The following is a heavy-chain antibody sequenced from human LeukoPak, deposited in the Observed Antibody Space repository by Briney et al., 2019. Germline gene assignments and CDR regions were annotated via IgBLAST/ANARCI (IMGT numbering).Heavy chain of an antibody. D-gene: IGHD5-12*01. Sequence: GGSLRLSCAASGFTFSSYSMTWVRQAPGKGLEWVSSISSSSSYIYYADSVKGRFTISRDNSKNTLYLQMNSLRAEDTAVYYCAKDGYSGYLDYYWGQGTLVTVSS. CDR1: GFTFSSYS. J-gene: IGHJ4*02. CDR2: ISSSSSYI. CDR3: AKDGYSGYLDYY. V-gene: IGHV3-21*04.